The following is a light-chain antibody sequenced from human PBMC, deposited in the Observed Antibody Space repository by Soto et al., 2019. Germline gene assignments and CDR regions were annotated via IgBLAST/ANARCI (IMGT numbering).Light chain of an antibody. CDR3: SSYTSSTILV. CDR2: EVS. V-gene: IGLV2-14*01. Sequence: QSVLTQPASVSGSPGQSITISCTGTSSDVGGYNYVSWYQQHPGKAPKLMIYEVSNRPSGVSNRFSGSKSGNTASLTISGLQPEDEADYYCSSYTSSTILVFGGGTKLTVL. J-gene: IGLJ2*01. CDR1: SSDVGGYNY.